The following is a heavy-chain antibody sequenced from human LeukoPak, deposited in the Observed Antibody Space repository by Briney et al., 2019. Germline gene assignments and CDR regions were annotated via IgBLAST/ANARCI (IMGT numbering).Heavy chain of an antibody. Sequence: GSLRLSCAASGFTFSDYYMSWIRQPPGKGLEWIGSIYYSGSTYYNPSLKSRVTISVDTSKNQFSLKLSSVTAADTAVYYCARSITGTTFDYYYYMDVWGKGTTVTVSS. V-gene: IGHV4-38-2*01. D-gene: IGHD1-20*01. J-gene: IGHJ6*03. CDR3: ARSITGTTFDYYYYMDV. CDR2: IYYSGST. CDR1: GFTFSDYY.